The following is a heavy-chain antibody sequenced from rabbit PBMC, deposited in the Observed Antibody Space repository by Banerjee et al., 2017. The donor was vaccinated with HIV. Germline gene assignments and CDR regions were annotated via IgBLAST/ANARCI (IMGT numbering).Heavy chain of an antibody. Sequence: QLKESGGGLVQPGGSLKLSCKASGFDFSSYYMSWVRQAPGKGLEWIGYIDPVFGSTYYASWVNGRFTISSHNAQNTLYLQLNSLTAADTATYFCARELYGDYGNFGLWGPGTL. V-gene: IGHV1S7*01. CDR2: IDPVFGST. D-gene: IGHD2-1*01. CDR1: GFDFSSYY. J-gene: IGHJ4*01. CDR3: ARELYGDYGNFGL.